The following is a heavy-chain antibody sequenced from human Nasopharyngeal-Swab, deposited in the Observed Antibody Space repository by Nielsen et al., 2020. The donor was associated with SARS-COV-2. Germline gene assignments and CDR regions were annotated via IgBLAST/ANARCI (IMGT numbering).Heavy chain of an antibody. D-gene: IGHD5-24*01. J-gene: IGHJ4*02. CDR3: AKDEAWVFVGPNTEMILFH. CDR2: ISGDNGNT. CDR1: GYTFTNYA. Sequence: ASVKVSCKASGYTFTNYAITWVRQVPGQGLEWVGWISGDNGNTNYAQKVRGRATMTTDTSTSTAYLELRSLGSDDTAIYYCAKDEAWVFVGPNTEMILFHWGQGTLVTVSS. V-gene: IGHV1-18*01.